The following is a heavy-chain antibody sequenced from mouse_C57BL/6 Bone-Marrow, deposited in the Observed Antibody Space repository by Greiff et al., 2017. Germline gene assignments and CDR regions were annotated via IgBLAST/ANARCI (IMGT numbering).Heavy chain of an antibody. CDR2: ISYSGST. CDR1: GYSITSDY. CDR3: ARSHYYGSSYLFAY. J-gene: IGHJ3*01. D-gene: IGHD1-1*01. V-gene: IGHV3-8*01. Sequence: EVQLQESGPGLAKPSQTLSLTCSVTGYSITSDYWNWIRKFPGTKLEYMGYISYSGSTYYNPSLKSRLFITRNTSKNQYYLQLNSVTTEDTATYYGARSHYYGSSYLFAYWGQGTLVTVSA.